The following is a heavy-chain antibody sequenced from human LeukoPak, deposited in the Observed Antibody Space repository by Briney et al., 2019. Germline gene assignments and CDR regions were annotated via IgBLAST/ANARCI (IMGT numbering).Heavy chain of an antibody. CDR1: GFTFSSYE. CDR3: ARDVGSSWYGRDAFDI. D-gene: IGHD6-13*01. CDR2: ISSSGSTI. V-gene: IGHV3-48*03. Sequence: GGSLRLSCAASGFTFSSYEMNWVRQAPGKGLEWVSYISSSGSTIYYADSVKGRFTISRDNAKNSLYLQMNSLRAEDTALYYCARDVGSSWYGRDAFDIWGQGTMVTVSS. J-gene: IGHJ3*02.